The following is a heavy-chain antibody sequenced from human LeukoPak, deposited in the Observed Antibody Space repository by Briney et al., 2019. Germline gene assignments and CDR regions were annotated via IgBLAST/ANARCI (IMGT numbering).Heavy chain of an antibody. CDR2: IIPILGIA. CDR1: GGIFSSYA. CDR3: ARDLPPYYFDY. J-gene: IGHJ4*02. V-gene: IGHV1-69*04. Sequence: SVKVSRKASGGIFSSYAISWVRQAPGQGLEWMGRIIPILGIANYAQKFQGRVTITADKSTSTAYMDLSSLRSEDTAVYYCARDLPPYYFDYWGQGTLVTVSS.